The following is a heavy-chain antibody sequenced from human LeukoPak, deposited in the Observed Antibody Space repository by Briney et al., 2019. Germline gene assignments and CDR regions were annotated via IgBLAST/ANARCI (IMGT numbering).Heavy chain of an antibody. V-gene: IGHV1-2*02. D-gene: IGHD3-22*01. CDR2: INPNSGGT. CDR1: GYTFTSYY. CDR3: ARENSDSSAYYYDY. Sequence: ASVKVSCKASGYTFTSYYMHWVRQAPGQGLEWMGWINPNSGGTNYAQKFQGRVTMTRDTSISTAYMELSRLRSDDTAVYYCARENSDSSAYYYDYWGQGTLVTISS. J-gene: IGHJ4*02.